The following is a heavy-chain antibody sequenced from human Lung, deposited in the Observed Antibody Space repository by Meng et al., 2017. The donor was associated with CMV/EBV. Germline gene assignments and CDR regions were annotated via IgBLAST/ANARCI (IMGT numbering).Heavy chain of an antibody. J-gene: IGHJ4*02. CDR1: GFRFDDYG. CDR2: IRHDGTNK. D-gene: IGHD3-16*01. CDR3: AKDLLLFGGPNAYFDY. Sequence: GGSXRLXCAASGFRFDDYGMHWVRQTPGKGLEWVAFIRHDGTNKFYGDSVKGQFTISRDNSKNTVYLQMNSLRPEETAVYYCAKDLLLFGGPNAYFDYWGQGTLVTVSS. V-gene: IGHV3-30*02.